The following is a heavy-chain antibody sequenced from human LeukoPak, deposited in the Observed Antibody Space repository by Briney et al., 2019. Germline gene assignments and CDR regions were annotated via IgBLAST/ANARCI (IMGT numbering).Heavy chain of an antibody. CDR2: IYPGDSDT. CDR3: ARLFGGYFDWYAPLDY. V-gene: IGHV5-51*01. Sequence: PGESLKISCKGSGYSFTRYWIGWVRQMPGKGLEWMGIIYPGDSDTRYSPSFQGQVTISADKSISTAYLQWSSPKASDTAMYYCARLFGGYFDWYAPLDYWGQGTLVTVSS. D-gene: IGHD3-9*01. CDR1: GYSFTRYW. J-gene: IGHJ4*02.